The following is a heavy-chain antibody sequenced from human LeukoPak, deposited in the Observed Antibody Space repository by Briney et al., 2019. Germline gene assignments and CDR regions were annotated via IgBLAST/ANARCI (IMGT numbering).Heavy chain of an antibody. D-gene: IGHD3-22*01. CDR1: GFTFSSYS. CDR2: ISSSSSYI. V-gene: IGHV3-21*01. Sequence: GGSPRLSCAASGFTFSSYSMNWVRQAPGKGLEWVSSISSSSSYIYYADSVKGRFTISRDNAKNSLYLQMNSLRAEDTAVCYCARADDSSGYYDYDYWGQGTLVTVSS. J-gene: IGHJ4*02. CDR3: ARADDSSGYYDYDY.